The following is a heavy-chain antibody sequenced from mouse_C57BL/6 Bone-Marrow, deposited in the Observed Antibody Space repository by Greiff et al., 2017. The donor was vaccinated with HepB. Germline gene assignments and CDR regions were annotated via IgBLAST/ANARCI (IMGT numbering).Heavy chain of an antibody. Sequence: QVHVKQPGAELVKPGASVKMSCKASGYTFTSYWITWVKQRPGQGLEWIGDIYPGSGSTNYNEKFKSKATLTVDTSSSTAYMQLSSLTSEDSAVYYCARDDGYSFDYWGQGTTLTVSS. CDR1: GYTFTSYW. CDR3: ARDDGYSFDY. J-gene: IGHJ2*01. V-gene: IGHV1-55*01. D-gene: IGHD2-3*01. CDR2: IYPGSGST.